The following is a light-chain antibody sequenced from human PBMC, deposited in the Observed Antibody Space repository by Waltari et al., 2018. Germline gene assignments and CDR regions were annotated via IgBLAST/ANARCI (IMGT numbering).Light chain of an antibody. CDR2: DAS. CDR1: QSVSKY. V-gene: IGKV3-20*01. CDR3: QKYGTLPAT. Sequence: EIVLTQSPGTLSLSPGARATLSCRASQSVSKYLAWYQQKPGQAPRLLIYDASIRATGIPDRFSGSGWGTDFSLTISRLEPEDFAVYYCQKYGTLPATFGQGTKVQMK. J-gene: IGKJ1*01.